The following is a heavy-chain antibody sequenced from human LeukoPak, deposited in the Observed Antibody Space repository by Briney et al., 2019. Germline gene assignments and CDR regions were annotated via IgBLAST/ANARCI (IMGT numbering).Heavy chain of an antibody. CDR3: AGDRLQSYYFDY. J-gene: IGHJ4*02. Sequence: GGSLRLSCAASGFTFSNYGMHWVRQAPGKGLEWVAVIWYDGSNKFYADSVKGRFTISRDNAKNTLYLQMNSLRAEDTGVYYCAGDRLQSYYFDYWGQGTLVTVSS. V-gene: IGHV3-33*03. CDR1: GFTFSNYG. CDR2: IWYDGSNK. D-gene: IGHD4-11*01.